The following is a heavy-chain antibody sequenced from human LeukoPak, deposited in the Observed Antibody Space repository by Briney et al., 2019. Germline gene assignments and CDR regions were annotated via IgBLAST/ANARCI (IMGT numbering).Heavy chain of an antibody. CDR3: ARLPSGTYPNSDAFDI. J-gene: IGHJ3*02. D-gene: IGHD1-26*01. Sequence: ASVKVSCKASGYTFILYYMYWVRQAPGQGLEWMGWINPNSGGTNYAQKFQGRVTMTRDTSISTAYMELSRLTSDDTAVYYCARLPSGTYPNSDAFDIWGQGTMVTVSS. CDR1: GYTFILYY. CDR2: INPNSGGT. V-gene: IGHV1-2*02.